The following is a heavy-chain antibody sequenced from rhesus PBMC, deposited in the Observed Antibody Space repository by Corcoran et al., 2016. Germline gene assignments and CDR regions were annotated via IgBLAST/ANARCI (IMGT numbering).Heavy chain of an antibody. CDR2: ISGSGGST. CDR3: ARGLSGLVSKYWYFDL. D-gene: IGHD3-3*01. CDR1: GGSISSNY. V-gene: IGHV4-160*01. J-gene: IGHJ2*01. Sequence: QVQLQESGPGLVKPSETLSLTCAVSGGSISSNYWSWNRQPPGKGLGWIGRISGSGGSTDYNPSLKSRVTISTDTSKNQFFLKLSSVTAADTAVYYCARGLSGLVSKYWYFDLWGPGTPITISS.